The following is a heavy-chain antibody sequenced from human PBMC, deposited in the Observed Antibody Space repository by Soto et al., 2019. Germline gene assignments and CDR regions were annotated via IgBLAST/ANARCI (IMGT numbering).Heavy chain of an antibody. D-gene: IGHD1-26*01. CDR1: NFSISGGYY. CDR2: IYRSGTT. CDR3: ARTHSGSYYSVFNY. V-gene: IGHV4-38-2*01. Sequence: SETLSLTCVVSNFSISGGYYWGWIRQSPGKGLEWIASIYRSGTTSYNPSLKSRVTISVDPSKNQFSLMLTAVTAADTAVYYCARTHSGSYYSVFNYWGRGSLVTVSS. J-gene: IGHJ4*02.